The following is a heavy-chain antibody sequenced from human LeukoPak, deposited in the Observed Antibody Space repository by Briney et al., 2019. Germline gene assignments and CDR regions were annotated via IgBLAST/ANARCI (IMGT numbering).Heavy chain of an antibody. CDR3: AKDQGIAARYRIYYFDY. J-gene: IGHJ4*02. D-gene: IGHD6-6*01. Sequence: GGSLRLSCAASGFTFSSYGMHWVRQAPGKGLEWVAFIRYDGSNKYYADSVKGRFTFSRDNSKNTLYLQMNSLRAEDTAVYYCAKDQGIAARYRIYYFDYWGQGTLVTVSS. CDR1: GFTFSSYG. V-gene: IGHV3-30*02. CDR2: IRYDGSNK.